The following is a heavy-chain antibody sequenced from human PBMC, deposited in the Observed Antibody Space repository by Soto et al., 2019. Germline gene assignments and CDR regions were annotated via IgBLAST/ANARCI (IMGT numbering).Heavy chain of an antibody. D-gene: IGHD3-16*01. J-gene: IGHJ6*02. CDR1: GGTFSSYA. CDR3: ARGTYVWGSLYYYYGMDV. CDR2: IIPIFGTA. Sequence: QVQLVQSGAEVKKPGSSVKVSCKASGGTFSSYAISWVRQAPGQGLEWMGGIIPIFGTANYAQKFQGRVMITADESTSTAYMELSSRRSEDTAVYYWARGTYVWGSLYYYYGMDVWGQGTTVTVSS. V-gene: IGHV1-69*01.